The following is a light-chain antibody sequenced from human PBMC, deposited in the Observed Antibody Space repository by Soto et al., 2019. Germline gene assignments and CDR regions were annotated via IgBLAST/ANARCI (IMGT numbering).Light chain of an antibody. CDR3: QHYNSYSEA. CDR1: QGIRND. V-gene: IGKV1-5*03. CDR2: KAS. J-gene: IGKJ1*01. Sequence: DIQMTQCPSSLSASVRDSVTITCRASQGIRNDLGWYQQKPGKAPKLMIYKASTLKSGVPSRFSGSGSGTEFTLTISSLQPADVATYYCQHYNSYSEAFGQGTKVDIK.